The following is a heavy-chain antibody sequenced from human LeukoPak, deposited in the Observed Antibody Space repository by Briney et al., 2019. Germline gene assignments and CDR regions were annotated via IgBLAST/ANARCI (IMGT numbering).Heavy chain of an antibody. V-gene: IGHV4-39*01. CDR1: GGSISLNSYY. Sequence: SETLSLTCTVSGGSISLNSYYWGWIRQPPGKGLEWIGSIYYSGSTYYNLSLKSRLTITVDTSKNQFSLKLRSVTAADTAVYYCARRTLQFFFDYWGQGTLVTVSS. D-gene: IGHD4-11*01. J-gene: IGHJ4*02. CDR2: IYYSGST. CDR3: ARRTLQFFFDY.